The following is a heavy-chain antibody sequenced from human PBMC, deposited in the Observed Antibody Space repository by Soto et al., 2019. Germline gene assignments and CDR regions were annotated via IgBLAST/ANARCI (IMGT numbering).Heavy chain of an antibody. CDR1: GASFSVYQ. CDR3: ARGLIVWFGELTRRGGIYYYMDV. J-gene: IGHJ6*03. V-gene: IGHV4-34*01. D-gene: IGHD3-10*01. Sequence: QVQLQQWGAGLLKPSETLSLTCAVYGASFSVYQWTWIRQTPGKGLEWIGEINDGGNINYNPSLKSRFTRSLDTPKKQISLKLSSVTAADSAVYYCARGLIVWFGELTRRGGIYYYMDVWGKGATVTVS. CDR2: INDGGNI.